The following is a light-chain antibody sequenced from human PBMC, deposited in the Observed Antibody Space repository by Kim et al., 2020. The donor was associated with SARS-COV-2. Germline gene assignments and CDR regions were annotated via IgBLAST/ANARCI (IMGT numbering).Light chain of an antibody. CDR1: QSVSSSY. V-gene: IGKV3-20*01. J-gene: IGKJ2*01. CDR2: GAS. Sequence: EIVLTQSPGTLSLSPGERATLSCRASQSVSSSYLAWYQQKPGQAPRLLIYGASSRATGIPDRLSGSGSGTDCTLTISRLEPEDFAMYYCQQYGTSPYTLGQGTKLEF. CDR3: QQYGTSPYT.